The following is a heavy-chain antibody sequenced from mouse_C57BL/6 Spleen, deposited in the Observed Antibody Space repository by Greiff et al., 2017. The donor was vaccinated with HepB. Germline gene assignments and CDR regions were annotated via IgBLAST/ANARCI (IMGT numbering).Heavy chain of an antibody. D-gene: IGHD1-1*01. Sequence: EVQLQQSGPELVKPGASVKISCKASGYSFTDYNMNWVKQSNGKSLEWIGVINPNYGTTSYNQKFKGKATLTVDQSSSTAYMQLNNLTSEDSAVYYCAISTVVAKGAWFAYWGQGTLVTVSA. CDR2: INPNYGTT. V-gene: IGHV1-39*01. J-gene: IGHJ3*01. CDR3: AISTVVAKGAWFAY. CDR1: GYSFTDYN.